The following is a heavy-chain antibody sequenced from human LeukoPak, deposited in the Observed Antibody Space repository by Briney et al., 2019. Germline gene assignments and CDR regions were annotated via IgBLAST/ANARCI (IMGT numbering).Heavy chain of an antibody. J-gene: IGHJ4*02. CDR2: IYYSGSA. CDR3: ARVVGPSRFDF. Sequence: PSETLSLTCTVSGGSISSYYWSWLRQPPGKGLEWIGYIYYSGSAYYNPSLKSRFTISVETSKNQFSLRLSSVTAADTAVYYCARVVGPSRFDFWGQGTLVTVSS. D-gene: IGHD1-26*01. V-gene: IGHV4-59*12. CDR1: GGSISSYY.